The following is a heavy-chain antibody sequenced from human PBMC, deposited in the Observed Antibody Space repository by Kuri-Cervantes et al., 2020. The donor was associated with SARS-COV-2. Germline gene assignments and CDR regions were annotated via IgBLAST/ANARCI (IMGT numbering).Heavy chain of an antibody. Sequence: GGSLRLSCAASGFTVSSNYMSWVRQAPGKGLEWVGLIKSRTDGETIVYAAPVKGRFTISRDDSENTLFLQMNSLETDDTAVYYCARPLRWLQRFDYWGQGTLVTSPQ. J-gene: IGHJ4*02. V-gene: IGHV3-15*01. CDR1: GFTVSSNY. CDR3: ARPLRWLQRFDY. CDR2: IKSRTDGETI. D-gene: IGHD5-12*01.